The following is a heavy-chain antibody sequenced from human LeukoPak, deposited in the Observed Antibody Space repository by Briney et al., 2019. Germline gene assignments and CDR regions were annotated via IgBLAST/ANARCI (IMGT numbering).Heavy chain of an antibody. D-gene: IGHD6-13*01. CDR1: GFTVSSNY. Sequence: PGGSLRLSCAASGFTVSSNYMSWVRQAPGKGLEWVSVIYSGGSTYYSDSLKGRFTISRDNSRNTLYLQMNSLRAEDTAVYYCAGRQLVRLADAFDIWGQGTMVTVSS. CDR2: IYSGGST. V-gene: IGHV3-53*01. CDR3: AGRQLVRLADAFDI. J-gene: IGHJ3*02.